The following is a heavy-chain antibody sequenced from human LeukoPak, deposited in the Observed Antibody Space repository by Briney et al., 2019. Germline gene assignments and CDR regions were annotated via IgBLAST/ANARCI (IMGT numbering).Heavy chain of an antibody. V-gene: IGHV3-7*01. J-gene: IGHJ6*03. CDR2: IKQDGSEK. D-gene: IGHD6-13*01. Sequence: PGGSLRLSCAASGFTFSSYWMSWVRQAPGKGLEWVANIKQDGSEKYYVDSVKGRFTISRDNAKNSLYLQMNSLRAEDTAVYYCARDKKQQPPYYYYYYMDVWGKGTTVTVSS. CDR3: ARDKKQQPPYYYYYYMDV. CDR1: GFTFSSYW.